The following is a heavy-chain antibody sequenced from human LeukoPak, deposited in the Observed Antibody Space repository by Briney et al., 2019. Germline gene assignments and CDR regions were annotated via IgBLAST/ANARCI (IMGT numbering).Heavy chain of an antibody. V-gene: IGHV5-51*01. CDR2: IYPGDSDT. CDR1: GYSFINYW. D-gene: IGHD3-22*01. J-gene: IGHJ4*02. CDR3: ARLGGFYHSSGYD. Sequence: GESLKISCKGSGYSFINYWIAWVRQMPGKGLEWTGIIYPGDSDTRYSPSFQGQVTISADKSISTAYLQWSSLKASDTAMYYCARLGGFYHSSGYDWGQGTLVTVSS.